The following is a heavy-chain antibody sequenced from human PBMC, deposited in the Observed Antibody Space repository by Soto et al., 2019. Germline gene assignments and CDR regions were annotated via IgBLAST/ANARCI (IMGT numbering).Heavy chain of an antibody. J-gene: IGHJ6*03. V-gene: IGHV3-66*01. D-gene: IGHD6-13*01. CDR2: IYSGGST. CDR1: GFTVSSNY. Sequence: GGSLRLSCAASGFTVSSNYMSWVRQAPGKGLEWVSVIYSGGSTYYADSVKGRFTISRDNSKNTLYLQMNSLRAEDTAVYYCARDIRAIAAAGTYYYYYMDVWGKGTTVTVSS. CDR3: ARDIRAIAAAGTYYYYYMDV.